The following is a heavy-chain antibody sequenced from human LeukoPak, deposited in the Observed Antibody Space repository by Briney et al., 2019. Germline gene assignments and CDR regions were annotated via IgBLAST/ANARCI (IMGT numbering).Heavy chain of an antibody. CDR2: INPNSGGT. CDR3: ARALSGELLPRGY. J-gene: IGHJ4*02. Sequence: ASVKVSCKASGYTFTGYYMHWVRQAPGQGLEWMGWINPNSGGTNYAQKFQGRVTMTRDTSISTAYTELSRLRSDDTAVHYCARALSGELLPRGYWGQGTLVTVSS. D-gene: IGHD1-26*01. V-gene: IGHV1-2*02. CDR1: GYTFTGYY.